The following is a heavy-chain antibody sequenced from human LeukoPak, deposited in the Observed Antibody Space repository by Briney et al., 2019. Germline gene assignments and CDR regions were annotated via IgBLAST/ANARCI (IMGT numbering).Heavy chain of an antibody. Sequence: GGSLRLSCAASGFTFGTYGMHWVRQAPGKGLEWVAVIWYDGSDKYYADSVKGRFTISRDNSKNTLYLQMSSLRAEDTAVYYCAKPKDNFLYCFDYWGQGTLVTVSS. CDR3: AKPKDNFLYCFDY. CDR2: IWYDGSDK. V-gene: IGHV3-33*06. J-gene: IGHJ4*02. D-gene: IGHD2/OR15-2a*01. CDR1: GFTFGTYG.